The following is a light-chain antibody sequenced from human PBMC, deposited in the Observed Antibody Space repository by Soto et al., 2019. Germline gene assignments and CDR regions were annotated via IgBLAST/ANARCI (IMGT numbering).Light chain of an antibody. V-gene: IGLV2-23*02. CDR1: SSDVGSYNL. Sequence: QSVLTQPASVSGSPGQSITISCTGTSSDVGSYNLVSWYQQHPGKAPKLMIYEVSKRPSGVSNRFSGSKSGNTASLTISGLQAEDEADYYCCSYAGSWVVGGGTKLTVL. CDR3: CSYAGSWV. CDR2: EVS. J-gene: IGLJ3*02.